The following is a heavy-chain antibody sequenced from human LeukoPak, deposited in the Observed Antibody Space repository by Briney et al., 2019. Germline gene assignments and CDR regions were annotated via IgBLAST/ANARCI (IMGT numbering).Heavy chain of an antibody. V-gene: IGHV4-4*07. CDR2: IYTTGAT. Sequence: SETLSLTCTVSGGSIRSYFWGWVRQPAGKGLEWIGQIYTTGATFYNPSLKTRLTMSIDTSKNQFPLRLTSVVAADTAVYYCARQGYTASYYFLDYWSQGTLVTVSS. CDR1: GGSIRSYF. CDR3: ARQGYTASYYFLDY. J-gene: IGHJ4*02. D-gene: IGHD1-26*01.